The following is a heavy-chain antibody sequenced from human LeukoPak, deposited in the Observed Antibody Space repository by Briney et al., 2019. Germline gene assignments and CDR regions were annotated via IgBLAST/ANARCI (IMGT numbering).Heavy chain of an antibody. J-gene: IGHJ4*02. CDR3: AKQSYARSLGE. Sequence: GGSLTLSCAASGFTFSSYAMSWVRQAAGKGLEWISTTNYGGTTTYYAESVKGRFTISRDNFKNALYLQMSSLRVEDTAIYYCAKQSYARSLGEGGPGTLVTVSS. V-gene: IGHV3-23*01. D-gene: IGHD3-10*02. CDR2: TNYGGTTT. CDR1: GFTFSSYA.